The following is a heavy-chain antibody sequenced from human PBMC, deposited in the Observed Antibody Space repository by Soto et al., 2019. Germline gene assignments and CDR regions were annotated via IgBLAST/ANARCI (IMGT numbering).Heavy chain of an antibody. CDR2: IKDDGSEK. Sequence: EVQLVESGGGLVQPGGSLRLSCAASAFSFSNVWMAWVRQTPGKGPEWVATIKDDGSEKYYVDSLKGRLTVSRDNAENSLYLQMNSLRVEDTAIYYCTRDVGWGDFEIWGQGTMVIVSS. J-gene: IGHJ3*02. V-gene: IGHV3-7*01. CDR3: TRDVGWGDFEI. CDR1: AFSFSNVW. D-gene: IGHD6-19*01.